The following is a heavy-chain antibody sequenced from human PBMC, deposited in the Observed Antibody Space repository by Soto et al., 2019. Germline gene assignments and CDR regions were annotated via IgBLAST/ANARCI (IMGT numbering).Heavy chain of an antibody. D-gene: IGHD6-6*01. Sequence: SETLSLTCDVYGGSFSDYIWTWIRQTPGKGLQWIGQINHSGSANYNPSLKSRVTISLHTSNNQFSLRLNSVTAADTAVYYCARSSIEPRVFMYPFDSWGQGTLVTVSS. CDR2: INHSGSA. V-gene: IGHV4-34*01. CDR1: GGSFSDYI. J-gene: IGHJ4*02. CDR3: ARSSIEPRVFMYPFDS.